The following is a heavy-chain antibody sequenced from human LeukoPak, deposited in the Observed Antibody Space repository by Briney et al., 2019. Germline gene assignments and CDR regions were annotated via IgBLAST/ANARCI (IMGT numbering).Heavy chain of an antibody. CDR1: GYTFTSYG. Sequence: ASVKVSCKASGYTFTSYGISWVRQAPGQGLEWMGWVSAYNGNTNYAQKLQGRVTMTTDTSTSTAYMELRSLRSDDTAVYYCARVAMVRGSPNWFDPWGQGTLVTVSS. D-gene: IGHD3-10*01. V-gene: IGHV1-18*01. CDR2: VSAYNGNT. J-gene: IGHJ5*02. CDR3: ARVAMVRGSPNWFDP.